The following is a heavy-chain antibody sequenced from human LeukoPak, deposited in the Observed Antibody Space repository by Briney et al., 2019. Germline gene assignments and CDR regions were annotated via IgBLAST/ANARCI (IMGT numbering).Heavy chain of an antibody. J-gene: IGHJ5*01. Sequence: GGSLRLSCAASGITFSSHAMSWVRQAPGKGLEWVSVISGSGGSTYYADSVKGRFTISRDNSKNTLYLQMNSLRAEDTAVYYCVKDRPNYYGSEGHYYRQNGDSWGQGTLVTVSS. CDR1: GITFSSHA. CDR3: VKDRPNYYGSEGHYYRQNGDS. D-gene: IGHD3-22*01. V-gene: IGHV3-23*01. CDR2: ISGSGGST.